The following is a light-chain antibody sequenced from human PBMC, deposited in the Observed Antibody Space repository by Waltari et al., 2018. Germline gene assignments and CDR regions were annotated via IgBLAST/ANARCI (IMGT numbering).Light chain of an antibody. V-gene: IGKV3-15*01. CDR3: QQYYDWPRT. Sequence: EIVMTQSPPMLSVSPGERATLSCRASQSVGRDLAWYQQKPGQGPRLLVYSASTRAIGIPDRFSGSGSGTEFTLTLSSLQSEDFAIYYCQQYYDWPRTFGQGTKL. CDR2: SAS. CDR1: QSVGRD. J-gene: IGKJ1*01.